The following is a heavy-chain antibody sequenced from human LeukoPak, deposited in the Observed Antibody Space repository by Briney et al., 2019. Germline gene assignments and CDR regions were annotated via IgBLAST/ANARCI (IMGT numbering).Heavy chain of an antibody. V-gene: IGHV3-21*01. CDR3: ARDGPVRIAARPYYFDF. D-gene: IGHD6-6*01. J-gene: IGHJ4*02. CDR1: GFTFSTYS. Sequence: PGGSLRLSCAASGFTFSTYSMNWLRQAPGKGLEWVSSISSSSSYISSADSVKGRFTISRDNAKKSLYLQMNSLRAEDTAVYYCARDGPVRIAARPYYFDFWGQGTLVTVSS. CDR2: ISSSSSYI.